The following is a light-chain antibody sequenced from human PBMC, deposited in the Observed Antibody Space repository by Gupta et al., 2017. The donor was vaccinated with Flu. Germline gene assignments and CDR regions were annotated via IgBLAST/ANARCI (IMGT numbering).Light chain of an antibody. J-gene: IGKJ2*01. CDR2: AAS. V-gene: IGKV3-20*01. Sequence: EIVLTQSPGSLSLSPGERATLSCRASQTVAGSYLAWYQHQPGQAPRLLIYAASTRATGIPDRFSGSGSGTDFTLTISRLESEDFAVYYCQHDGNSPAFTFGPGTKLEI. CDR1: QTVAGSY. CDR3: QHDGNSPAFT.